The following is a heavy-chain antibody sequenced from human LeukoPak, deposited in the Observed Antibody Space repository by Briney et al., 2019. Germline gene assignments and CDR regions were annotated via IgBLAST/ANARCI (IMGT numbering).Heavy chain of an antibody. CDR2: ISSSGSDT. D-gene: IGHD2-21*01. J-gene: IGHJ4*02. Sequence: PGGSLRLSCAASIFTFRDRFMSWIRQPPGRGLERVSYISSSGSDTYYSDSVKGRFTVSRDNAQNSLFPQMNSLRAEDTAVYYCATAPTEDGDGSSPGYWGQGTLVTVSS. CDR3: ATAPTEDGDGSSPGY. CDR1: IFTFRDRF. V-gene: IGHV3-11*04.